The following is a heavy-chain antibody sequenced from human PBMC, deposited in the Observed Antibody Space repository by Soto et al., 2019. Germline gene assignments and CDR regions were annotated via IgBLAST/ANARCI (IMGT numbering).Heavy chain of an antibody. CDR1: GFTFSDYY. CDR2: ISSSGSTT. D-gene: IGHD6-19*01. CDR3: ARGIAVAPGAFDI. Sequence: GGSLRLSCAASGFTFSDYYMSWIRQAPGKGLEWVSYISSSGSTTEYAAPVKGRVTISRDDSKNSLYLQMNSLKTEDTAVYYCARGIAVAPGAFDIWGQGTMVTVS. J-gene: IGHJ3*02. V-gene: IGHV3-11*01.